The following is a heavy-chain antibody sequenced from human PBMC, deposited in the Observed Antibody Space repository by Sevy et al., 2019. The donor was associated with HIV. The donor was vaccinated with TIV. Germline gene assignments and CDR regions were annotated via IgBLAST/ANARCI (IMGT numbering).Heavy chain of an antibody. CDR3: ASAGPYCSSTSCYSRYYYYGMDV. CDR1: GFTFSSYG. D-gene: IGHD2-2*02. CDR2: IWYDGSNK. Sequence: GGSLRLSCAASGFTFSSYGMHWVRQPPGKGLEWVAVIWYDGSNKYYADSVKGRFTISRDNSKNTLYLQMNSLRAEDTAVYYCASAGPYCSSTSCYSRYYYYGMDVWGQGTTVTVSS. V-gene: IGHV3-33*01. J-gene: IGHJ6*02.